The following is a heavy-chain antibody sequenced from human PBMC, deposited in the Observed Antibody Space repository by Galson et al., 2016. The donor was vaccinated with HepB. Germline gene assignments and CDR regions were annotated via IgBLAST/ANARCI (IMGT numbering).Heavy chain of an antibody. Sequence: SVKVSCKASGYTFTNYDINWVRQATGQGLEWMGWMNPNSGNTGYAQKFQGRVTMTRNTSISTAYMELRDLTSDDTAVYYCARSTCGGGTCSSRGWVDYWGHGTLVAVSS. CDR1: GYTFTNYD. J-gene: IGHJ4*01. CDR2: MNPNSGNT. V-gene: IGHV1-8*01. CDR3: ARSTCGGGTCSSRGWVDY. D-gene: IGHD2-15*01.